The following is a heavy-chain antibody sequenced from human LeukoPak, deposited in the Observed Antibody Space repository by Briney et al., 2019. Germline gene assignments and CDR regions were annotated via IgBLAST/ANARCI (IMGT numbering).Heavy chain of an antibody. CDR1: GGTFSSYA. Sequence: GASVKVSCKASGGTFSSYAISWVRQAPGQGLEWMGGIIPIFGTANYAQKFQGRVTITADESTSTAYMELSSLRSEDTAVYYYARQLKARPSVVVPAATLGYWGQGTLVTVSS. CDR3: ARQLKARPSVVVPAATLGY. CDR2: IIPIFGTA. J-gene: IGHJ4*02. D-gene: IGHD2-2*01. V-gene: IGHV1-69*13.